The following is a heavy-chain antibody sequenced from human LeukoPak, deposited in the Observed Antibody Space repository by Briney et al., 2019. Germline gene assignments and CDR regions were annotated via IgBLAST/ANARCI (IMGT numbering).Heavy chain of an antibody. J-gene: IGHJ4*02. D-gene: IGHD3-22*01. V-gene: IGHV4-34*01. CDR2: MNQRGSM. Sequence: PSETLSLTCDVYGASFTGYYWSWIRQSPGKGLEWIGEMNQRGSMNYNPSLKSRVTISVDRSKNQFSLKLSSVTAADTAVYYCARASYSYDTSGWVPFDYWGQGTLVTVSS. CDR1: GASFTGYY. CDR3: ARASYSYDTSGWVPFDY.